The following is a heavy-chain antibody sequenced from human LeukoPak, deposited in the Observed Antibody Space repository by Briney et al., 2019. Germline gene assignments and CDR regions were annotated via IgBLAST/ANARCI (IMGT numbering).Heavy chain of an antibody. CDR1: GFTFSSYA. CDR2: ISGSGGST. J-gene: IGHJ4*02. CDR3: AKHGITMIVVDSEGY. D-gene: IGHD3-22*01. V-gene: IGHV3-23*01. Sequence: GGSLRLSCAASGFTFSSYAMSWVRQAPGKGLEWVSAISGSGGSTYYADSVKGRLTISRDNSKNTLYLQMNSLRAEDTAVYYCAKHGITMIVVDSEGYWGQGTLVTVSS.